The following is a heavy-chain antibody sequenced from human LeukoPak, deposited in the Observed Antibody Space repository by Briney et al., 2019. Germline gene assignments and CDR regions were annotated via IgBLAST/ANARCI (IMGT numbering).Heavy chain of an antibody. J-gene: IGHJ4*02. CDR3: AVGRPHTYSGSYIDY. CDR1: GGSFSSDG. CDR2: IIAIFGTA. Sequence: ASVKVSCKASGGSFSSDGISWVRQAPGQGREWMGGIIAIFGTANYGQKFQGRVTITADEFTGIAYVELSSLRYHGEAGASCAVGRPHTYSGSYIDYWGQGSLVTLPS. V-gene: IGHV1-69*01. D-gene: IGHD1-26*01.